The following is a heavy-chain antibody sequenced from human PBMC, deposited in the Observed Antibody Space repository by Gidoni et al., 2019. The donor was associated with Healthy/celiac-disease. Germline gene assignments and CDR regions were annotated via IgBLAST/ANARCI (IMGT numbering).Heavy chain of an antibody. D-gene: IGHD2-8*02. CDR2: ISYDGSNK. Sequence: QVQLVESVGGVVQPGRSLRLSCAASGFTFSSYGMHWVRQAPGKGLEWVAVISYDGSNKYYADSVKGRFTISRDNSKNTLYLQMNSLRAEDTAVYYCAKDTGATGGVYWGQGTLVTVSS. J-gene: IGHJ4*02. CDR3: AKDTGATGGVY. CDR1: GFTFSSYG. V-gene: IGHV3-30*18.